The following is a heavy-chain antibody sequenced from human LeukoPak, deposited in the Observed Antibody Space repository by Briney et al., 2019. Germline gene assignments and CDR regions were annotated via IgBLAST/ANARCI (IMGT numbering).Heavy chain of an antibody. CDR3: APLGSTVDY. CDR1: GFTFSTYA. J-gene: IGHJ4*02. CDR2: ISGSGGNT. V-gene: IGHV3-23*01. Sequence: HPGGSLRPSCAASGFTFSTYAMSWVRQAPGKGLEWVSAISGSGGNTYYADSVKGRFTISRDNSKNTLYLQMNSLRAEDTAVYYCAPLGSTVDYWGQGTLVTVSS.